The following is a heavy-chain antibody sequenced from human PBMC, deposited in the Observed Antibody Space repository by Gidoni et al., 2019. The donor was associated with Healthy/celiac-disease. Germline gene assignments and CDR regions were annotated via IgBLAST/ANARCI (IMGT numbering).Heavy chain of an antibody. CDR1: GRSISSYY. V-gene: IGHV4-59*08. Sequence: QVQLQESGPGLVKPSETLSLTCTASGRSISSYYWSWIRQPPGKGLEWIGYIYYSGSTNYNPSLKSRVTISVDTSKNQFSLKLSSVTAADTAVYYCARHGVVPAAMPDYYYYYYMDVWGKGTTVTVSS. J-gene: IGHJ6*03. CDR3: ARHGVVPAAMPDYYYYYYMDV. D-gene: IGHD2-2*01. CDR2: IYYSGST.